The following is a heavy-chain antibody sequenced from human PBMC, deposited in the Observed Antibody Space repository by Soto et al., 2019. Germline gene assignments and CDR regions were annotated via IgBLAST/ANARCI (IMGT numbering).Heavy chain of an antibody. J-gene: IGHJ4*02. Sequence: GGSLRLSCAASGFTFNTHWMHWVRQAPGKGLVWVSRIYFDGITTNYADSVKGRLTVSRDNAKNTVYLHVNTLRDEDTAVYYCARGGAMGVDYWGQGTLVTVSS. CDR2: IYFDGITT. CDR1: GFTFNTHW. V-gene: IGHV3-74*01. D-gene: IGHD1-26*01. CDR3: ARGGAMGVDY.